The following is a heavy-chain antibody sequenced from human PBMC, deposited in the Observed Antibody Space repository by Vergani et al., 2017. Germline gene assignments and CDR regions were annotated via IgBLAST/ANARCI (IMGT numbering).Heavy chain of an antibody. CDR3: ARVLYYYDSSGYTYYFDY. CDR2: IYTSWST. CDR1: GGSISSYY. Sequence: QVQLQESGPGLVKPSETLSLTCTVSGGSISSYYWSWIRQPPGKGLEWIGYIYTSWSTNYNPSLKSRVTISVDTSKNQFSLKLSSVTAADTAVYYCARVLYYYDSSGYTYYFDYWGQGTLVTVSS. V-gene: IGHV4-4*09. J-gene: IGHJ4*02. D-gene: IGHD3-22*01.